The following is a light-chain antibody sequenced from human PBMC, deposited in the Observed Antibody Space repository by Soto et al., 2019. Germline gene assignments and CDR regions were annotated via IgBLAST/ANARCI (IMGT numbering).Light chain of an antibody. CDR1: SSDIGRYDY. CDR2: GVT. V-gene: IGLV2-14*01. J-gene: IGLJ2*01. Sequence: QSVLTQPASVSGSPGQSITISCTGTSSDIGRYDYVSWYQQFPGKAPKLMIFGVTNRPSGVSDRFSGSKSGNTASLTISALQAEDEADYYCTSYTSVTIVVFGGGTKLTVL. CDR3: TSYTSVTIVV.